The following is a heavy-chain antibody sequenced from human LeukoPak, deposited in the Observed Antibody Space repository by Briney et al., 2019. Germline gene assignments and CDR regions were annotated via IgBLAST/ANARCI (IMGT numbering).Heavy chain of an antibody. J-gene: IGHJ4*02. V-gene: IGHV3-7*01. D-gene: IGHD3-22*01. CDR1: GFTFNRYW. CDR3: ARDAMIVVVSPPDY. CDR2: IKQDRSEK. Sequence: GGSLRLSCAASGFTFNRYWMSWVRQAPGKGLEWVANIKQDRSEKYYVDSVKGRFTISRDNSKNTLYLQMNSLRAEDTAVYYCARDAMIVVVSPPDYWGQGTLVTVSS.